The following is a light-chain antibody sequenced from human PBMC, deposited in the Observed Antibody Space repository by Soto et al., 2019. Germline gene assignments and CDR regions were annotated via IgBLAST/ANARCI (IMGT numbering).Light chain of an antibody. Sequence: EIKMNQSPSTLSASIGDTVTITCRASQRISGWLAWHQQKPGKAPKLLIYDVSALKRGVPPRFSGSGSGTEFTLTISCLQPEDFATYYCQHYNSYSRTFAQVTKVDIK. CDR2: DVS. CDR3: QHYNSYSRT. J-gene: IGKJ1*01. V-gene: IGKV1-5*01. CDR1: QRISGW.